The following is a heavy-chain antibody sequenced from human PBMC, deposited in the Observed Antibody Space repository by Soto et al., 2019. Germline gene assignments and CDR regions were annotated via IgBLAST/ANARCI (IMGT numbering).Heavy chain of an antibody. CDR2: IVVGSGNT. V-gene: IGHV1-58*01. Sequence: SVKVSCKASGFTFTSSAVQWVRQARGQRLEWIGWIVVGSGNTNYAQKFQERVTITRDMSTSTAYMELSSLRSEDTAVYYCAADPTPIVVVPAAITDVWGQGTTVTVS. CDR3: AADPTPIVVVPAAITDV. CDR1: GFTFTSSA. D-gene: IGHD2-2*02. J-gene: IGHJ6*02.